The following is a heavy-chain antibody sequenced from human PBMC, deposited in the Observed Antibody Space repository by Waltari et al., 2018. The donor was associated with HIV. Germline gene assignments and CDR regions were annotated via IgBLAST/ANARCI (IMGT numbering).Heavy chain of an antibody. Sequence: EVQLVESGGDLVQPGGSLRLSCAASGFNFRSYWMHWIRQIQGKGLVWVSHISTDGSDTSYLESVKGRFTISRDNAKNTLYLQMNSLRVEDTAIYYCTRDLSTYGHEFDYWGQGTLVTVAS. CDR1: GFNFRSYW. D-gene: IGHD3-16*01. CDR3: TRDLSTYGHEFDY. J-gene: IGHJ4*02. V-gene: IGHV3-74*01. CDR2: ISTDGSDT.